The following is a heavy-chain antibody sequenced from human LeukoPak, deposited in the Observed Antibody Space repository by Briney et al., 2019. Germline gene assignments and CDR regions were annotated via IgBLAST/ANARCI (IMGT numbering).Heavy chain of an antibody. D-gene: IGHD3-22*01. J-gene: IGHJ4*02. CDR3: ARDYYDNSGYPVAFDY. CDR2: IYSDGRT. V-gene: IGHV3-53*01. Sequence: GGSLRLSCEAHGFTVSSNYMSWVRQAPGKGLEWVSVIYSDGRTLYADSVKGRFTMSRDTSKNTLHLQMNSLRDEDTAVYYCARDYYDNSGYPVAFDYWGQGTLVTVSS. CDR1: GFTVSSNY.